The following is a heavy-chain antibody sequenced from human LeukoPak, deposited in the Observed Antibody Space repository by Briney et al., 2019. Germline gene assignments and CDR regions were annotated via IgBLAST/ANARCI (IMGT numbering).Heavy chain of an antibody. CDR3: VKDGSWGDYYYYFYIDV. D-gene: IGHD3-16*01. Sequence: PGGSLRLSCEASGFHFCHPAVAWVRPAPGKGLEWVSDISACGHYTYNADSRKGRFTISRDNSKNTLYLQMIRLRAEATALYFCVKDGSWGDYYYYFYIDVGGKGTTVTVSS. V-gene: IGHV3-23*01. CDR1: GFHFCHPA. J-gene: IGHJ6*03. CDR2: ISACGHYT.